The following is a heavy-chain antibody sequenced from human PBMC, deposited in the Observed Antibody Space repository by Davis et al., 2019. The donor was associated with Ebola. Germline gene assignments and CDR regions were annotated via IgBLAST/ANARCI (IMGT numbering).Heavy chain of an antibody. D-gene: IGHD5-24*01. CDR1: GYTFTNYD. Sequence: AASVKVSCKTSGYTFTNYDINWVRQATGQGLEWMGWMNPNSGNTGYAQKFQGRVTMTRNTSISTAYMELSSLRSEDTAVYYCAREPLDGYGSPSTTGWYFDLWGRGTLVTVSS. J-gene: IGHJ2*01. CDR2: MNPNSGNT. CDR3: AREPLDGYGSPSTTGWYFDL. V-gene: IGHV1-8*01.